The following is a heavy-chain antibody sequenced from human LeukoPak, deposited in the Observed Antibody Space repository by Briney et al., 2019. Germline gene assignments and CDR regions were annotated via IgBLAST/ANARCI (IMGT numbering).Heavy chain of an antibody. V-gene: IGHV1-2*02. D-gene: IGHD3-16*02. CDR3: ARDNRGYDYVWGSYLDY. CDR2: INPNSGGT. CDR1: GYTFTGYY. Sequence: ASVKVSCTASGYTFTGYYMHWVRQAPGQGLEWMGWINPNSGGTNYAQKFQGRVTMTRDTSISTADMELSRLRSDDTAVYYCARDNRGYDYVWGSYLDYWGQGTLVTVSS. J-gene: IGHJ4*02.